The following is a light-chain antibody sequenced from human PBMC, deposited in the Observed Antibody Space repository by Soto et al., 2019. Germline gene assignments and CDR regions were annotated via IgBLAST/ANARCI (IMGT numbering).Light chain of an antibody. CDR2: AAS. Sequence: DIQMTQSPSSLSASVGDRVSITCRASQSISSYLNWYQQRPGKAPHLLIYAASSLQSGVPSRFSGSGSGTDFTLTISSLQPEDFASYYCQQRYTTPWTFGQGTKVDIK. CDR1: QSISSY. J-gene: IGKJ1*01. V-gene: IGKV1-39*01. CDR3: QQRYTTPWT.